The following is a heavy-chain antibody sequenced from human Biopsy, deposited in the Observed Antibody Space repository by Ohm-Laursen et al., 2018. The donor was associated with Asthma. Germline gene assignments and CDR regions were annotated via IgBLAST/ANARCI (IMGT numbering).Heavy chain of an antibody. CDR3: ATPPVGSISYFDS. CDR2: ISVYNGNT. CDR1: GYTFNSAG. D-gene: IGHD1-26*01. J-gene: IGHJ4*02. Sequence: ASVKVSCKTSGYTFNSAGITWVRQAPGQGLEWMGWISVYNGNTKVAQKLQDRVTMITDTSTSTAYMELSSLRSEDTAVYYCATPPVGSISYFDSWGQGTLVTVSS. V-gene: IGHV1-18*01.